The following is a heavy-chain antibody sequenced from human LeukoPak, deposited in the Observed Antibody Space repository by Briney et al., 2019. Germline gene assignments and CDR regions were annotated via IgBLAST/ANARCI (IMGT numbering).Heavy chain of an antibody. CDR3: AKAPVTSCRGAYCYPFDS. D-gene: IGHD2-21*01. J-gene: IGHJ4*02. CDR1: GFTFSTYG. Sequence: PGGSLRLSCAASGFTFSTYGMHWVRQAPGKGLEWVAVISYDGYIKYYADSVRGRFTISRDNSKNTLYLQMNSLRAEDAAVYFCAKAPVTSCRGAYCYPFDSWGQGTLVTVSS. V-gene: IGHV3-30*18. CDR2: ISYDGYIK.